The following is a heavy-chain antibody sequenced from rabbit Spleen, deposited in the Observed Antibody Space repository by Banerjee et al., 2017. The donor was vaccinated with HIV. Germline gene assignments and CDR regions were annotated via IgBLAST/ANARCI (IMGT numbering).Heavy chain of an antibody. V-gene: IGHV1S47*01. CDR2: IDPVFGIT. CDR1: GFDFSNYG. CDR3: ARDLVAVIGWNFSL. J-gene: IGHJ4*01. Sequence: QEQLVESGGGLVQPGGSLKLSCKASGFDFSNYGVSWVRQAPGKGLEWIGYIDPVFGITYYANWVNGRFSISRENAQNTVFLQMTSLTAADTATYFCARDLVAVIGWNFSLWGPGTLVTVS. D-gene: IGHD5-1*01.